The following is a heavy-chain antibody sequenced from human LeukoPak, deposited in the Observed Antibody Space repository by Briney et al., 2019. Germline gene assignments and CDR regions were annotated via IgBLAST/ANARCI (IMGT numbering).Heavy chain of an antibody. J-gene: IGHJ5*02. V-gene: IGHV4-61*02. Sequence: SETLSLTCTVSGGSISSGSYYWSWIRQPAGKGLEWIGRIYTSGSTNYNPSLKSRVTISVDTSKNQFSLKLSSATAADTAVYYCARGLQLWLGVWFDPWGQGTLVTVSS. CDR1: GGSISSGSYY. CDR3: ARGLQLWLGVWFDP. D-gene: IGHD5-18*01. CDR2: IYTSGST.